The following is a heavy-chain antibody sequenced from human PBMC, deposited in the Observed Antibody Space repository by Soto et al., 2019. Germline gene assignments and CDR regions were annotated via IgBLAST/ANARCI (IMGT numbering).Heavy chain of an antibody. CDR2: INSDGSST. V-gene: IGHV3-74*01. J-gene: IGHJ4*02. CDR1: GFTFSSYW. Sequence: GESLKISCAASGFTFSSYWMHWVRQAPGKGLVWVSRINSDGSSTSYADSVKGRFTISRDNAKNTLYLQMNSLRAEDTAVYYCARDLNWAVFDYWGQGTLVTVSS. CDR3: ARDLNWAVFDY. D-gene: IGHD7-27*01.